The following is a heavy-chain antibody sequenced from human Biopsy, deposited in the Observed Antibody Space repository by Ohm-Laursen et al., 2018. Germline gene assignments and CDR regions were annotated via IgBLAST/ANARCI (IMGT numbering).Heavy chain of an antibody. CDR1: GFTFSSYS. D-gene: IGHD1-26*01. CDR3: ARHAPSYSGSYWRYFDL. CDR2: ISETSSHI. Sequence: SLRLSCSASGFTFSSYSMNWVRQAPGKGLEWVSYISETSSHIYDADSVKGGFTAARDNAKNSLYLQLNSLRAEDTAVYYCARHAPSYSGSYWRYFDLWGRGTLVTVSS. J-gene: IGHJ2*01. V-gene: IGHV3-21*01.